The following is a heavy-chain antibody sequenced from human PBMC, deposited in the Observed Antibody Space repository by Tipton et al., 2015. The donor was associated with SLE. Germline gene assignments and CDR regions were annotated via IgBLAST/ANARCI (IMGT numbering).Heavy chain of an antibody. Sequence: TLSLTCTVSGDSIGSSNYFWDWIRQSPGKGLEWIGSIYYTGSTYFNPSLKSRFMMSVDMSKNQFSLTLSSVTAADTAVYYCACHWEQKDNWFAPWGQGTLDAVSS. D-gene: IGHD1/OR15-1a*01. CDR2: IYYTGST. J-gene: IGHJ5*02. CDR3: ACHWEQKDNWFAP. V-gene: IGHV4-39*01. CDR1: GDSIGSSNYF.